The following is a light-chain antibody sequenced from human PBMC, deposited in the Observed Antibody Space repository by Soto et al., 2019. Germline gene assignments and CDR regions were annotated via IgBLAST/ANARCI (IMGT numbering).Light chain of an antibody. CDR3: QQLNSFPFT. CDR1: QDISRY. CDR2: GVS. V-gene: IGKV1-9*01. Sequence: IQLTQSPSSLSASVGDRVTITCRASQDISRYLAWYQQKAGKAPKLLIYGVSTLQSGVPSRFSGFGSGTDVTLTISSLQPEDFSIYYCQQLNSFPFTCGPGTTVDIK. J-gene: IGKJ3*01.